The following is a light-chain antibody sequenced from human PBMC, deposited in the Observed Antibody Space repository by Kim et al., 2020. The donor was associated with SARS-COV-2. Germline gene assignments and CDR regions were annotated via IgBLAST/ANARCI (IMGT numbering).Light chain of an antibody. Sequence: GQTITISCTGTSGDVGTYNYVSWYRQKPGKAPALMIYDVNSGPSGVSNRFSGSKSGNTASLTISGLQAEDEADYYCSSYTTSTTLVFGGGTKLTVL. CDR3: SSYTTSTTLV. J-gene: IGLJ3*02. CDR2: DVN. V-gene: IGLV2-14*03. CDR1: SGDVGTYNY.